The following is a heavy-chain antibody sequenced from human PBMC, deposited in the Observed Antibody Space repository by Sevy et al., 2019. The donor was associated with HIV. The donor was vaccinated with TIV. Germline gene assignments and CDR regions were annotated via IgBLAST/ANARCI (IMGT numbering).Heavy chain of an antibody. J-gene: IGHJ6*02. V-gene: IGHV3-7*01. CDR1: GFTFSSYW. Sequence: GGSLRLSCAASGFTFSSYWMSWIRQAPGKGLEWVANIKQDGSEKYYVDSVKGRFTISRDNAKNSLYLQMNSLRAEDTAVYYCARVGGGYCSSTSCYTDDYYYYGMDVWGQRTTVTVSS. CDR3: ARVGGGYCSSTSCYTDDYYYYGMDV. CDR2: IKQDGSEK. D-gene: IGHD2-2*02.